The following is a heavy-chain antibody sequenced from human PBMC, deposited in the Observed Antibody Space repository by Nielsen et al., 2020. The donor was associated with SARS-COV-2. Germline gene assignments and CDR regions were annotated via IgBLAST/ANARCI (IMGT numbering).Heavy chain of an antibody. J-gene: IGHJ6*02. CDR1: GYTFTSYA. V-gene: IGHV1-2*06. D-gene: IGHD1-14*01. CDR3: ARDDLRKYGMDV. Sequence: ASVKVSCKASGYTFTSYAMNWVRQAPGQGLEWMGRINPNSGGTNYAQKFQGRVTMTRDTSISTAYMELSRLRSDDTAVYYCARDDLRKYGMDVWGQGTTVTVSS. CDR2: INPNSGGT.